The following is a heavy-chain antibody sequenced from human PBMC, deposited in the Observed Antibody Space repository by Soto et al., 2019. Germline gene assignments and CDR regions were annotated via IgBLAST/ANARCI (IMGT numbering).Heavy chain of an antibody. J-gene: IGHJ4*02. CDR3: AKDIGNSGWYFTSVDY. D-gene: IGHD6-19*01. CDR1: GFTFDDYA. Sequence: EVQLVESGGGLVQPGRSLRLSCAASGFTFDDYAMHWVRQAPGKGLEWVSGISWNSGSIGYADSVKGRFTISRDNAKNSLYLQMNSLRAEDTALYYCAKDIGNSGWYFTSVDYWGQGTLVTVSS. V-gene: IGHV3-9*01. CDR2: ISWNSGSI.